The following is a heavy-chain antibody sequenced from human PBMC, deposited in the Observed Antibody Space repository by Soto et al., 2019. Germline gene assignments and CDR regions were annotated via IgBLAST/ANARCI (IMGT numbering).Heavy chain of an antibody. Sequence: QITLKESGPTLVKPTQTLTVTCTFSGFSLSTSGVGVAWIRQPPGKALEWLALIYWDGDKRYSPFLKSRLTITTDTSENQVVLTLTNMDPVDTATYYCVHKGGRGAGMDVWGQGTTVTVSS. D-gene: IGHD2-15*01. CDR3: VHKGGRGAGMDV. V-gene: IGHV2-5*02. J-gene: IGHJ6*02. CDR1: GFSLSTSGVG. CDR2: IYWDGDK.